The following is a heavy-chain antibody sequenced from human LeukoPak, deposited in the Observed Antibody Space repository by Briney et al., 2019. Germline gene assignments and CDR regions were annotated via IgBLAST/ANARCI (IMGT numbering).Heavy chain of an antibody. CDR3: ARDRGIAVAGTFDY. J-gene: IGHJ4*02. CDR1: GFTFSSYA. CDR2: ISYGGSNK. D-gene: IGHD6-19*01. V-gene: IGHV3-30-3*01. Sequence: GGSLRLSCAASGFTFSSYAMHWVRQAPGKGLEWVAVISYGGSNKYYADSVKGRFTISRDNSKNTLYLQMNSLRAEDTAVYYCARDRGIAVAGTFDYWGQGTLVTVSS.